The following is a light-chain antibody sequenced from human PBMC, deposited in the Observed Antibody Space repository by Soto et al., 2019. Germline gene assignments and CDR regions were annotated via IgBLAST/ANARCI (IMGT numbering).Light chain of an antibody. CDR1: SSDVRSYNL. CDR3: RSYAGSSTLV. J-gene: IGLJ2*01. CDR2: EGS. Sequence: QAALTQPASVYGSPGQSITISCTGTSSDVRSYNLVSWYQQHPGKAPKLMIYEGSKRPSGVSNRFSGSKSGNTASLTISGLQAEDEADYYCRSYAGSSTLVFGGGTKLTVL. V-gene: IGLV2-23*01.